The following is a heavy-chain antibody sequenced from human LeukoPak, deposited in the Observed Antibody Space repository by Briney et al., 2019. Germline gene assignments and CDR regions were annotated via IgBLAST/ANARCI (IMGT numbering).Heavy chain of an antibody. CDR3: AKDIFPERSSGYFDY. V-gene: IGHV3-9*01. D-gene: IGHD6-6*01. CDR1: GFTFDDYA. CDR2: ISWNSGSI. Sequence: PGRSLRLSCAASGFTFDDYAMHWVQQAPGKGLEWVSGISWNSGSIGYADSVKGRFTISRDNAKNSLYLQMNSLRAEDTALYYCAKDIFPERSSGYFDYWGQGTLVTVSS. J-gene: IGHJ4*02.